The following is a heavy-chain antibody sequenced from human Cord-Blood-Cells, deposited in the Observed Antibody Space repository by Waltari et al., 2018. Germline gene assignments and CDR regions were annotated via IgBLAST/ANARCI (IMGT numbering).Heavy chain of an antibody. J-gene: IGHJ2*01. D-gene: IGHD7-27*01. CDR2: SIPIFGTA. V-gene: IGHV1-69*01. Sequence: QVQLVQSGAEVKKPGSSVKVSCKASGGTFSSYAISWVRQAPGQGLEWMGGSIPIFGTANYAQKFQGRVTITADEATSTAYMELSSLRSEDTAVYYCASKTGERSYWYFDLWGRGTLVTVSS. CDR1: GGTFSSYA. CDR3: ASKTGERSYWYFDL.